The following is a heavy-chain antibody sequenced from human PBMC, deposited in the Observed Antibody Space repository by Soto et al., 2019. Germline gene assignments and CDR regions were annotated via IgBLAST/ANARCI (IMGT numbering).Heavy chain of an antibody. Sequence: SETLSLTCAISGYSISSGYYWGWIRQPPGKGLEWIGSIYHSGSTYYNPSLKSRVTISVDTSKNQFSLKLSSVTAADTAVYYCARLLSTVDYWGQGTLVTVSS. J-gene: IGHJ4*02. CDR2: IYHSGST. CDR1: GYSISSGYY. D-gene: IGHD3-10*01. CDR3: ARLLSTVDY. V-gene: IGHV4-38-2*01.